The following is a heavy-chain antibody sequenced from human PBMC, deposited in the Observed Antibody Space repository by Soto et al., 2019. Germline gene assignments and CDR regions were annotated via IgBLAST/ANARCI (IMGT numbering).Heavy chain of an antibody. D-gene: IGHD2-21*01. J-gene: IGHJ4*02. Sequence: SETLSLTCTVSVGSISSYYWSWIRQPPGKGLEWIGYIYYSGSTNYNPSLKSRVTISVDTSKNQFSLKLSSVTAADTAVYYCARHPYFDYWGQGTLVTVS. CDR3: ARHPYFDY. V-gene: IGHV4-59*08. CDR1: VGSISSYY. CDR2: IYYSGST.